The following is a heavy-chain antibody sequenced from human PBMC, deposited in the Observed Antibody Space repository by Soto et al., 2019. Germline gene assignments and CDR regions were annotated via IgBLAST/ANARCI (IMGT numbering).Heavy chain of an antibody. CDR2: INAGNGNT. Sequence: ASVKVSCKASGYTFTSYAMHWVRQAPGQRLEGMGWINAGNGNTKYSQKFQGRVTITRDTSASTAYMELSSLRSEDTAVYYCARGGGSGYFAPWGQGTLVTVSS. J-gene: IGHJ5*02. D-gene: IGHD3-22*01. CDR3: ARGGGSGYFAP. V-gene: IGHV1-3*01. CDR1: GYTFTSYA.